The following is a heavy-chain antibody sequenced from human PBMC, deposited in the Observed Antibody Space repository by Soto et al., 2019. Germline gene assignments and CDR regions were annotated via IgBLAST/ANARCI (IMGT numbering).Heavy chain of an antibody. CDR3: ARRRATALDY. V-gene: IGHV4-39*01. CDR2: IYYSGST. D-gene: IGHD4-4*01. CDR1: GGSISSSSYY. Sequence: SETLSLTCTVSGGSISSSSYYWGWIRQPPGKGLEWIGSIYYSGSTYYNPSLKSRVTISVDTSKNQFSLKLSSVTAADTAVYYCARRRATALDYWGQGTLVTVSS. J-gene: IGHJ4*02.